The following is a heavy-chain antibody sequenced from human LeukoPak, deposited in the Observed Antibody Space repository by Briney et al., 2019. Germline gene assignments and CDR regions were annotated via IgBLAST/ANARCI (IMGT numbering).Heavy chain of an antibody. V-gene: IGHV1-46*01. CDR2: INPSGGST. CDR3: ARDFRYGSGRSNFDY. D-gene: IGHD3-10*01. J-gene: IGHJ4*02. CDR1: GYTFTSYY. Sequence: ASVKVSCKASGYTFTSYYMHWVRQAPGQGLEWMGIINPSGGSTSYAQRFQGRVTMTRDTSTSTVYMELSSLRSEDTAVYYCARDFRYGSGRSNFDYWGQGTLVTVSS.